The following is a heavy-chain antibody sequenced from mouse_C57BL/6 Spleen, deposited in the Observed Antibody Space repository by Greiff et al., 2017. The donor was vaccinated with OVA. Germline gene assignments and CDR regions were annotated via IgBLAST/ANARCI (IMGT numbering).Heavy chain of an antibody. Sequence: QVQLQQSGAELVRPGTSVKVSCKASGYAFTNYLIEWVKQRPGQGLEWIGVINPGSGGTNYNEKFKGKATLTADKSSSTAYMQLSSLTSEDSAVYFCARYYYGDFDYWGQGTTLTVSS. D-gene: IGHD1-1*01. V-gene: IGHV1-54*01. CDR1: GYAFTNYL. CDR2: INPGSGGT. J-gene: IGHJ2*01. CDR3: ARYYYGDFDY.